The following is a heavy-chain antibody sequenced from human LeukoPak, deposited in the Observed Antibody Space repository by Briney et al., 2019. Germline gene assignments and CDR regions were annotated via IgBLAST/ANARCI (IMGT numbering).Heavy chain of an antibody. CDR1: GFTFSSYA. CDR2: ISGSASNT. CDR3: AKNGDRGAYCTGGTCYPYFYYYMDV. D-gene: IGHD2-15*01. J-gene: IGHJ6*03. V-gene: IGHV3-23*01. Sequence: GGSLGLSCAASGFTFSSYAMSWVRQAPGKGLEWVSSISGSASNTYYADSVKGRFTISRDNSKNTLYLQMNSLRAEDTAIYYCAKNGDRGAYCTGGTCYPYFYYYMDVWGKGTTVTI.